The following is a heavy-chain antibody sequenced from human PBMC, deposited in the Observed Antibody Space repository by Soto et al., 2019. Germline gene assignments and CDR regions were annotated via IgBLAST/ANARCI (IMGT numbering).Heavy chain of an antibody. D-gene: IGHD6-13*01. CDR1: GGTFSSYA. J-gene: IGHJ6*02. CDR2: IIPIFGTA. Sequence: QVQLVQSGAAVKKPGSSVKVSCKASGGTFSSYAISWVRQAPGQGREWMGGIIPIFGTANYAQKFQGRFTITADKSTSTAYMELSSLRSEDTAVYYCASEGSPRDYYNGMDVWGQGNTVTVSS. V-gene: IGHV1-69*06. CDR3: ASEGSPRDYYNGMDV.